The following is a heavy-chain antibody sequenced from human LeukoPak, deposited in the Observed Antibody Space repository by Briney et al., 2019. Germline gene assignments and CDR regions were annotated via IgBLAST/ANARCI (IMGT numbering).Heavy chain of an antibody. D-gene: IGHD6-19*01. CDR2: ISGSGGST. V-gene: IGHV3-23*01. CDR1: GFSFSSYS. CDR3: AKYSSSGWPAHYYYYGMDV. Sequence: GWSLRLPCADSGFSFSSYSMSWVRQAPGKGLEWVSAISGSGGSTYYADSVKGRFTISRDNSKNTLYLQMNSLRAEDTAVYYCAKYSSSGWPAHYYYYGMDVWGQGTTVTVS. J-gene: IGHJ6*02.